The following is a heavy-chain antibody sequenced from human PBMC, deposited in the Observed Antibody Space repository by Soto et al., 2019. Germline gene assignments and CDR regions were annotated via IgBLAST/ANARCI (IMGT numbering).Heavy chain of an antibody. Sequence: PGGSVRLSCEDSGFSFSSYDMTWVRQAPGQGLEWVSSLSVTGGGPYYADYVRGRFTMSRDNSKNTLALEMSGLRADDSAVYYCAKGRETTTSAKFCFDNWGQGTLVTVSS. CDR2: LSVTGGGP. V-gene: IGHV3-23*01. CDR3: AKGRETTTSAKFCFDN. CDR1: GFSFSSYD. D-gene: IGHD1-26*01. J-gene: IGHJ4*02.